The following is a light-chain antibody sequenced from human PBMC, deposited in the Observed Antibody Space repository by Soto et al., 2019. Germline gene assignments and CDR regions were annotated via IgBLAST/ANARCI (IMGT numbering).Light chain of an antibody. J-gene: IGLJ1*01. CDR1: SSIIGNNY. CDR3: GTWDSSLSAYV. V-gene: IGLV1-51*01. CDR2: DNN. Sequence: QSVLTQPPSVSVAPGQKVTISCPGSSSIIGNNYVSWYQQLPGTVPKLLIYDNNKRPSGIPDRFSGSKSGTSATLGITGLQTGDEADYYCGTWDSSLSAYVFGTGTKVTVL.